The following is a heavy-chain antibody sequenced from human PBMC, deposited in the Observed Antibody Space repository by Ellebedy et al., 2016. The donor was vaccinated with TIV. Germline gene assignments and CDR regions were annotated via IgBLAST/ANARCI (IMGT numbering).Heavy chain of an antibody. CDR2: IKSKSDGATT. J-gene: IGHJ4*02. Sequence: GESLKISCAASGFTLSKAWMSWVRQAPGKGLEWVGRIKSKSDGATTDYTAPVKGRFTIPRDESKNTLNLQMSSLTTEKTAVYYCATDPPPYSGYDQIGYWGQGSLVTVSS. CDR1: GFTLSKAW. D-gene: IGHD5-12*01. V-gene: IGHV3-15*01. CDR3: ATDPPPYSGYDQIGY.